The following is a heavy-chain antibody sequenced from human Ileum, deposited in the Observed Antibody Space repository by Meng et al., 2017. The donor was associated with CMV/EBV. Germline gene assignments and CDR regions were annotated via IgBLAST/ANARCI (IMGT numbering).Heavy chain of an antibody. Sequence: SETLSLTCSVSGDSITSGDYYWCWIRQPPGKGLEWIGYIYSSGTAYYNPSLKTAISIDTSKNQFSLRLTSVTAADTAVYYCAREGGYDRRYFDYWGQGILVTVSS. J-gene: IGHJ4*02. CDR1: GDSITSGDYY. CDR3: AREGGYDRRYFDY. V-gene: IGHV4-30-4*08. D-gene: IGHD5-12*01. CDR2: IYSSGTA.